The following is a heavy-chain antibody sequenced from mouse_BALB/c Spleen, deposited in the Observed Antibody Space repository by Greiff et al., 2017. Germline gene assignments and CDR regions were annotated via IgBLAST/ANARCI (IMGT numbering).Heavy chain of an antibody. Sequence: EVMLVESGGGLVKPGGSLKLSCAASGFTFSSYTMSWVRQTPEKRLEWVATISSGGSYTYYPDSVKGRFTISRDNAKNTLYLQMSSLKSEDTAMYYCTREGLTVYFDYWGQGTTLTVSS. CDR3: TREGLTVYFDY. V-gene: IGHV5-6-4*01. CDR2: ISSGGSYT. CDR1: GFTFSSYT. D-gene: IGHD4-1*01. J-gene: IGHJ2*01.